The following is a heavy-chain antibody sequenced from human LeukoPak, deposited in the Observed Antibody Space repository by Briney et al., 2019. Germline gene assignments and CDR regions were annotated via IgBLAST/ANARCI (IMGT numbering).Heavy chain of an antibody. CDR2: ISYDGSDK. J-gene: IGHJ4*02. CDR3: ARADGSVAGPPSGH. D-gene: IGHD6-19*01. V-gene: IGHV3-30-3*01. Sequence: GGSLRRSCAASGFTFSSYAMHWVRQAPGKGLEWVAIISYDGSDKYYADSVKGRLTISRDNSKSTLYLQMISLRTEDTAVYYCARADGSVAGPPSGHWGQGTLVTVSS. CDR1: GFTFSSYA.